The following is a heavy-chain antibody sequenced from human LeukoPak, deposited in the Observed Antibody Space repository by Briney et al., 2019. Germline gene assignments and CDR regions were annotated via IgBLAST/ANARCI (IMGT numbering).Heavy chain of an antibody. CDR3: ARNQQLGGHSYYYYGMDV. D-gene: IGHD3-16*01. CDR1: GFTSIAYA. Sequence: GGSLRLTCVGSGFTSIAYALTWARQAPGKGLEWVSGISGGGVTTYYADSVKGRFTISRDNSKNTLYLQMNSLRADDTAIYYCARNQQLGGHSYYYYGMDVWGQGTTVTVSS. CDR2: ISGGGVTT. J-gene: IGHJ6*02. V-gene: IGHV3-23*01.